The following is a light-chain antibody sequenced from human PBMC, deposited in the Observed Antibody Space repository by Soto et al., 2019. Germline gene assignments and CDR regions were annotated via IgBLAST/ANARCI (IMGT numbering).Light chain of an antibody. CDR2: LGS. Sequence: DIVMTQSPLSLPVTPGEPASISCRSSQSLLHRNGYNYVDWYLQKPGQSPQLLIYLGSNRASGVPDRFSGSGSGTDFTLKISRVEAEDVGVYYCMQALQIWTFDQGTKVEIK. CDR3: MQALQIWT. CDR1: QSLLHRNGYNY. J-gene: IGKJ1*01. V-gene: IGKV2-28*01.